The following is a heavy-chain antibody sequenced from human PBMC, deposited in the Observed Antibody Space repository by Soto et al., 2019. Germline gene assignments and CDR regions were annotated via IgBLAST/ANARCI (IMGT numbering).Heavy chain of an antibody. CDR1: GFTFSNAW. CDR2: IKSKTDGGTT. V-gene: IGHV3-15*07. D-gene: IGHD2-2*01. CDR3: AKDLTRYCSSTSCYEYFDY. Sequence: GGSLRLSCAASGFTFSNAWMNWVRQAPGKGLEWVGRIKSKTDGGTTDYAAPVKGRFTISRDDSKNTLYLQMNSLRAEDTAVYYCAKDLTRYCSSTSCYEYFDYWGQGTLVTVSS. J-gene: IGHJ4*02.